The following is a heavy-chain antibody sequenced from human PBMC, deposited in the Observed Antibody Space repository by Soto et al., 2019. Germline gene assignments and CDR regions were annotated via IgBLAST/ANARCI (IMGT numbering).Heavy chain of an antibody. J-gene: IGHJ4*02. V-gene: IGHV3-7*01. CDR2: IKPDGSVK. CDR1: GFIFSTYW. Sequence: EVQLVESGGDLVQPGGSLRLSCAASGFIFSTYWMTWVRQAPGKGLEWVANIKPDGSVKNYVDSVKGRFTISRDNAENSLYLQMNSLRAEDTAVYYCARDPVRGDDYNFDYCGQGTLVTVSS. CDR3: ARDPVRGDDYNFDY. D-gene: IGHD3-10*01.